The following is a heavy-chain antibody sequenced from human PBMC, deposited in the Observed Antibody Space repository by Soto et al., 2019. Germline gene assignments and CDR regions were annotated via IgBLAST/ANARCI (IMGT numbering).Heavy chain of an antibody. CDR1: GGSISLYY. Sequence: SETLSLTCTVSGGSISLYYWSWIRQSPGKGLEWIGHIYYSGSTNYNSSLKSRLTISVDTSKNQFSLKMSSVTAADTALYYCARLGQHDSTGYDAFDIWGQGTMVTVSS. D-gene: IGHD3-22*01. V-gene: IGHV4-59*08. J-gene: IGHJ3*02. CDR3: ARLGQHDSTGYDAFDI. CDR2: IYYSGST.